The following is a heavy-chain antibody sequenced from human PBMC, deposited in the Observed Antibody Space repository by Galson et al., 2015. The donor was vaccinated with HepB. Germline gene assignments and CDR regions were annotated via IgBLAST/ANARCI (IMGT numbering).Heavy chain of an antibody. Sequence: SLRLSCAVSGFTLSSFWMTWVRQAPGKGLEWVANIKQDGSEANYVDSVRGRFTVPRDNSKNSLYLQMNSLRAEDTAVYYCVRETQYFDWLLHASFFDFWGQGTLVTVSS. V-gene: IGHV3-7*03. CDR1: GFTLSSFW. J-gene: IGHJ4*02. D-gene: IGHD3-9*01. CDR3: VRETQYFDWLLHASFFDF. CDR2: IKQDGSEA.